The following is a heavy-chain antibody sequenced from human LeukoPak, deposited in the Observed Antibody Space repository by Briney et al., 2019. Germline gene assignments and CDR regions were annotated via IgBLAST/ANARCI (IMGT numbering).Heavy chain of an antibody. J-gene: IGHJ3*02. V-gene: IGHV4-34*01. D-gene: IGHD5-24*01. CDR3: ARTCRDGYTSGAFDI. CDR2: INHSGST. Sequence: PSETLSLTCAVYGGSFSGYYWSWIRQPPGKGLEWIGEINHSGSTNYNPSLKSRVAISVDTSKNQFSLKLSSVTAADTAVYYCARTCRDGYTSGAFDIWGQGTMVTVSS. CDR1: GGSFSGYY.